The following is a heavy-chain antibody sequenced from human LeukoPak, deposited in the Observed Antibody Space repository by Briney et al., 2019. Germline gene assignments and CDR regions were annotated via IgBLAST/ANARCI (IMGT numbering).Heavy chain of an antibody. Sequence: PSETLSLTCAVSGYSISSGYYWGWIRQPPGKGLEWIASMYHSGSTYYNPSLKSRVTISVDTSKNQFSMKLSSVTAADTAVYYCAKNFSSTSCYWNDAFDIWGQGTMVTVSS. CDR3: AKNFSSTSCYWNDAFDI. V-gene: IGHV4-38-2*01. D-gene: IGHD2-2*01. CDR2: MYHSGST. J-gene: IGHJ3*02. CDR1: GYSISSGYY.